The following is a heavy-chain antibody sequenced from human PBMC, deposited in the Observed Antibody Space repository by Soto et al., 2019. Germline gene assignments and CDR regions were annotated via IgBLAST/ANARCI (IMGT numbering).Heavy chain of an antibody. CDR3: AKGGWYTSSSRSDC. J-gene: IGHJ4*02. D-gene: IGHD6-6*01. Sequence: QVQLVESGGGVVQPGTSLRLSCSASGFTLSGVDMHWVRQAPGKGLEWVAVMSYAGRNQYYADSVKGRFTVSRDSSKGSLDLQMNSLRTEDAAVYYCAKGGWYTSSSRSDCWGQGALVTVSS. CDR1: GFTLSGVD. V-gene: IGHV3-30*18. CDR2: MSYAGRNQ.